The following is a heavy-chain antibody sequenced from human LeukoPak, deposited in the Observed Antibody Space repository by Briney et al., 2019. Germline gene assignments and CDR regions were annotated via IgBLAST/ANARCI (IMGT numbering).Heavy chain of an antibody. CDR1: GFTFSDYS. D-gene: IGHD5-18*01. CDR2: ISFSVNTK. Sequence: GGSLRLSCAASGFTFSDYSMNWVRQAPGKGLEWVSYISFSVNTKYYGDSVKGRFTISRDNAKNSLHLHMDSLRAEDTAVYYCAKTGEGYGYDFDHWGQGTLVTVSS. CDR3: AKTGEGYGYDFDH. J-gene: IGHJ4*02. V-gene: IGHV3-48*04.